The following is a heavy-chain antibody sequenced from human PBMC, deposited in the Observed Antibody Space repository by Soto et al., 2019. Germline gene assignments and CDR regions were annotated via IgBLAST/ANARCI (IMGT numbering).Heavy chain of an antibody. J-gene: IGHJ4*02. D-gene: IGHD6-19*01. CDR2: ISGSGDST. CDR1: GFSFSSYA. Sequence: EVQLLESGGGLVQPGGSLRLSCAASGFSFSSYAMNWVRQAPGKGQEWVSVISGSGDSTYYADSVKGRFTISRDNSKNTLYLQMISLRAEDTAVYYCARRSSGWYFDYWGQGTLVIVSS. CDR3: ARRSSGWYFDY. V-gene: IGHV3-23*01.